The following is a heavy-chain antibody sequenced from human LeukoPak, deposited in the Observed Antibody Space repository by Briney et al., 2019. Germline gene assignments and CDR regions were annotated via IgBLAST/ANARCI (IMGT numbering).Heavy chain of an antibody. CDR1: GFTFSTSW. Sequence: PGGSLRLSCAASGFTFSTSWMIWVRQAPGKGLEWVANIKEDVSEKYYVDSVKGRFTISRDNAKNSLYLQMNSLRAEDTAVYYCASGYYSGWYIPYYWGQGTLVTVSS. V-gene: IGHV3-7*01. J-gene: IGHJ4*02. D-gene: IGHD6-19*01. CDR3: ASGYYSGWYIPYY. CDR2: IKEDVSEK.